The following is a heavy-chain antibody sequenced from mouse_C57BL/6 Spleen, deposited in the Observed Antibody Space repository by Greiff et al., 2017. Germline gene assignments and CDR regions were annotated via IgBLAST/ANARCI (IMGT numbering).Heavy chain of an antibody. Sequence: VQGVESGPGLVQPSQSLSITCTVSGFSLTSYGVHWVRQSPGKGLEWLGVIWSGGSTDYNAAFISRLSISKDNSKSQVFFKMNSLQADDTAIYYWARSPPDWYFDVWGTGTTVTVSS. CDR3: ARSPPDWYFDV. J-gene: IGHJ1*03. V-gene: IGHV2-2*01. CDR1: GFSLTSYG. CDR2: IWSGGST.